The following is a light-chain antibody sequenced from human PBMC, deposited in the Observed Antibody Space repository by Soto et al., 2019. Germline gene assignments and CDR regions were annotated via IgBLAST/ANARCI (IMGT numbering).Light chain of an antibody. Sequence: QSVLTQPPSVSAAPGQKVTISCSGSSSNIGNNYVSWYQQLPGTAPKLLIYDNNKRPSGIPDRFSGSKSGTSATLGITGLQTWDEADYYCGTWDSSLSALVVFGGGTKLTVL. CDR3: GTWDSSLSALVV. J-gene: IGLJ2*01. V-gene: IGLV1-51*01. CDR1: SSNIGNNY. CDR2: DNN.